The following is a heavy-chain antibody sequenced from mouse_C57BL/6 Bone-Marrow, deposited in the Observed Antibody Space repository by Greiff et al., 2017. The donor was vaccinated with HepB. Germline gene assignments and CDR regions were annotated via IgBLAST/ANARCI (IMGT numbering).Heavy chain of an antibody. D-gene: IGHD1-1*01. J-gene: IGHJ1*03. CDR1: GYTFTSSW. CDR3: ARHITTVVKYFDV. V-gene: IGHV1-55*01. Sequence: QVQLKESGAELVKPGASVKMSCKASGYTFTSSWITWVKQRPGQGLEWIGDIYPGSGSTNYNEKFKSKATLTVDTSSSTAYMQLSSLTSEDSAVYYCARHITTVVKYFDVWGTGTTVTVSS. CDR2: IYPGSGST.